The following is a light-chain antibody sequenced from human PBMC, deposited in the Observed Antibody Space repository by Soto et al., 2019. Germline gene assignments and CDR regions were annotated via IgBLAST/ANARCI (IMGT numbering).Light chain of an antibody. CDR2: AAS. Sequence: DVQMTQATSSLSASVGDRLTITCRASQGISNYLAWYQQKPGKVPKLLIYAASILQSGVPSRFSGSGSGTDFTLTISSLQPEDVATYYCQKYNSAPRTFGGGTKVEIK. CDR3: QKYNSAPRT. CDR1: QGISNY. V-gene: IGKV1-27*01. J-gene: IGKJ4*01.